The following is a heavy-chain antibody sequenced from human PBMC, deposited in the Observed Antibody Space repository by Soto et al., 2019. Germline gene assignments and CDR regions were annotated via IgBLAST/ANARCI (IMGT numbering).Heavy chain of an antibody. CDR1: GFTFSSYA. CDR2: ISGSGGST. V-gene: IGHV3-23*01. Sequence: EVQLLESGGGLVQPGGSLRLSCAASGFTFSSYAMSWVRQAPGKGLEWVAAISGSGGSTYYAASVKGRFTISRDNSKNTLYLQMNSLRAEDPAVYYCAKQWSGWGNFDDWGQGTLVTVSS. D-gene: IGHD6-19*01. J-gene: IGHJ4*02. CDR3: AKQWSGWGNFDD.